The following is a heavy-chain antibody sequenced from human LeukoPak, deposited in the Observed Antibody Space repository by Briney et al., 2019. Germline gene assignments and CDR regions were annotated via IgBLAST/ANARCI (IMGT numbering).Heavy chain of an antibody. Sequence: GGSLRLSCAASGFTFSSYGMHWVRQAPGKGLEWVAVIWYDGSNKYYADSVKGRFTISRDNSKNTLYLQMNSLRAEDTAVYYCARVKGFDYYYGMDVCGQGTMVTVSS. J-gene: IGHJ6*02. D-gene: IGHD3-3*01. CDR2: IWYDGSNK. CDR1: GFTFSSYG. V-gene: IGHV3-33*01. CDR3: ARVKGFDYYYGMDV.